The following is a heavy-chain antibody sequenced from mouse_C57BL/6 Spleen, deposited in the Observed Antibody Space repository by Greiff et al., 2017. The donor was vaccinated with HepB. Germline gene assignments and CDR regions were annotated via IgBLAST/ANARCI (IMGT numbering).Heavy chain of an antibody. CDR1: GFTFSSYG. V-gene: IGHV5-6*01. D-gene: IGHD2-3*01. Sequence: EVMLVESGGDLVKPGGSLKLSCAASGFTFSSYGMSWVRQTPDKRLEWVATISSGGSYTYYPDSVKGRFTISRDNAKNTLYLQMSSLKSEDTAIYYCARALYDGYYFWYFDVWGTGTTVTVSS. CDR3: ARALYDGYYFWYFDV. CDR2: ISSGGSYT. J-gene: IGHJ1*03.